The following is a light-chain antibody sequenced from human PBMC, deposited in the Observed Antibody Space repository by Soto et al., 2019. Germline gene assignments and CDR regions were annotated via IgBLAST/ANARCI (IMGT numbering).Light chain of an antibody. V-gene: IGLV1-47*01. Sequence: QSVLTQPPSASGTPGQRVTISCSGSSSNIGSNYVYWYQQLPGTAPKLLIYRNNQRPSGVPDRFSGSKSGTSASLAISGLRSEDEADYYCAACDDSLRGPYVSGTGTMLTVL. J-gene: IGLJ1*01. CDR1: SSNIGSNY. CDR2: RNN. CDR3: AACDDSLRGPYV.